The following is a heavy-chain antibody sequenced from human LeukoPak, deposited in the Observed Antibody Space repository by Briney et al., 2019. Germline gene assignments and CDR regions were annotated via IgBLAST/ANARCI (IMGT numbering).Heavy chain of an antibody. CDR2: INPNSGGT. J-gene: IGHJ4*02. CDR1: GYTFTGYY. D-gene: IGHD5-12*01. CDR3: ARDSGYSGYDHIRGDY. Sequence: ASVKVSCKASGYTFTGYYMHWVRQAPGQGLEWMGWINPNSGGTNYAQKFQGRVTMTRDTSISTVYMELSSLRSEDTAVYYCARDSGYSGYDHIRGDYWGQGTLVTVSS. V-gene: IGHV1-2*02.